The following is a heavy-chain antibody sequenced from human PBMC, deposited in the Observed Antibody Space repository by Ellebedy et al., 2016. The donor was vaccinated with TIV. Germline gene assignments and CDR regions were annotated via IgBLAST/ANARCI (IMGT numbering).Heavy chain of an antibody. D-gene: IGHD3-10*01. Sequence: MPSETLSLTCTVSGGSITGHYWSWIRQPPGKGLEWIGYIYNSGSTDYNPSLKSRLTISVDTSKNQFSLTLSSVTAADTALYYCARGVALFRGVVGVPNYMDVWGRGTTVIVSS. CDR2: IYNSGST. J-gene: IGHJ6*03. V-gene: IGHV4-59*11. CDR1: GGSITGHY. CDR3: ARGVALFRGVVGVPNYMDV.